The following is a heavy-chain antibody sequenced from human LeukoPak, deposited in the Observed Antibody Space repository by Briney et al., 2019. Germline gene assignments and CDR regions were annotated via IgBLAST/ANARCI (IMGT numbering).Heavy chain of an antibody. V-gene: IGHV4-34*01. CDR2: ISHGGIT. J-gene: IGHJ4*02. Sequence: PSETLSLTCGVYDGSLIDYYCHWIRQAPGKGLEWIGEISHGGITKHNPSLKSRVTMSQDTSKRQFSLKMNSMTAADTGVYYCGIFMDVVPGSMSWGLGTLVTVSS. D-gene: IGHD2-2*01. CDR1: DGSLIDYY. CDR3: GIFMDVVPGSMS.